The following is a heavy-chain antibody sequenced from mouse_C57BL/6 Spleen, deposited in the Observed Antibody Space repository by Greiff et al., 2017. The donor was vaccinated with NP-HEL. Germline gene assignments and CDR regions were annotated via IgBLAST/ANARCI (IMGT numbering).Heavy chain of an antibody. D-gene: IGHD2-2*01. V-gene: IGHV1-64*01. CDR1: GYTFTSYW. J-gene: IGHJ3*01. CDR2: IHPNSGST. Sequence: QVQLQQPGAELVKPGASVKLSCKASGYTFTSYWMHWVKQRPGQGLEWIGMIHPNSGSTNYNEKFKSKATLTVDTSSSTAYMQLSSLTSEDSAVYYGARVPMVTEGFAYWGQGTLVTVSA. CDR3: ARVPMVTEGFAY.